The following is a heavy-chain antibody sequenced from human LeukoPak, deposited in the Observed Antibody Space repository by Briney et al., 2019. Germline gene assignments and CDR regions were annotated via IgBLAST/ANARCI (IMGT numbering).Heavy chain of an antibody. Sequence: PSETLSLTCTVSGGSISSYYWSWIRQPPGKGLEWIGYIYYSGSTNYNPSLKSRVTISVDTSKNQFSLKLSSVTAADTAVYYCARFDYGGNGGGDWFDPWGQGTLVTVSS. CDR2: IYYSGST. J-gene: IGHJ5*02. CDR3: ARFDYGGNGGGDWFDP. D-gene: IGHD4-23*01. CDR1: GGSISSYY. V-gene: IGHV4-59*01.